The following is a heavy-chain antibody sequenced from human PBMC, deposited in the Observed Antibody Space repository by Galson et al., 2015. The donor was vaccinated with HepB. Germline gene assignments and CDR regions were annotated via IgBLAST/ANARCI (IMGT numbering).Heavy chain of an antibody. CDR3: ARGPRLIVGATTIGRSYYFDY. CDR2: IIPILGIA. D-gene: IGHD1-26*01. J-gene: IGHJ4*02. V-gene: IGHV1-69*04. Sequence: SVKVSCKAPGGTFSSYAISWVRQAPGQGLEWMGRIIPILGIANYAQKFQGRVTITADKSTSTAYMELSSLRAEDTALYYCARGPRLIVGATTIGRSYYFDYWGQGTLVTVSS. CDR1: GGTFSSYA.